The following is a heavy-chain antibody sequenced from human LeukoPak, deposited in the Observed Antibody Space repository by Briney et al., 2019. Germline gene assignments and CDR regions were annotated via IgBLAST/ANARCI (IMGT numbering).Heavy chain of an antibody. Sequence: GGSLRLSCAASGFTFSGYWMQWVRQAPGKGLGWVSRITSDGSRTNYADSVKGRFTISRDNADNTLYLQMDSLRAEDTAVYYCARDYYGAIDYWGQGTLVTVSS. J-gene: IGHJ4*02. CDR2: ITSDGSRT. V-gene: IGHV3-74*01. CDR3: ARDYYGAIDY. D-gene: IGHD4/OR15-4a*01. CDR1: GFTFSGYW.